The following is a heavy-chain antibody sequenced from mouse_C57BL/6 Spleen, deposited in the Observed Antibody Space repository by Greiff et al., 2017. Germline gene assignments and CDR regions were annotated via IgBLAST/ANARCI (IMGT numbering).Heavy chain of an antibody. CDR3: ARIYGSSYEDAMDY. J-gene: IGHJ4*01. Sequence: VQLKESGPELVKPGASVKISCKASGYSFTGYYMNWVKQSPEKSLEWIGEINPSTGGTTYNQKFKAKATLTVDKSSSTAYMQLKSLTSEDSAVDYCARIYGSSYEDAMDYWGQGTSVTVSS. D-gene: IGHD1-1*01. CDR2: INPSTGGT. CDR1: GYSFTGYY. V-gene: IGHV1-42*01.